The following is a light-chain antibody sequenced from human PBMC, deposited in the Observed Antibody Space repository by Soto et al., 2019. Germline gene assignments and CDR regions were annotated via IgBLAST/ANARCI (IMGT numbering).Light chain of an antibody. CDR1: SSDVGGYNY. Sequence: QSALTQPASVSGSPGQSITISCTGTSSDVGGYNYVSWYQQHPGKAPNLMIYDVSNRPSGVSNRFTGSKSGNTASLTISGLQAEDEADYYCSSYTSSSTYVVFSGGTKLTVL. CDR2: DVS. CDR3: SSYTSSSTYVV. V-gene: IGLV2-14*01. J-gene: IGLJ2*01.